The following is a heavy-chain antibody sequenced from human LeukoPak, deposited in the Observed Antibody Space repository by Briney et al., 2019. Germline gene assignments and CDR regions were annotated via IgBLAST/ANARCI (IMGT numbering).Heavy chain of an antibody. CDR1: GYTFTSYG. CDR3: ARVPITMVRGWSKELDY. D-gene: IGHD3-10*01. Sequence: GASVKVSCKASGYTFTSYGISWVRQAPGQGLEWMGWISAYNGNTNYAQKLQGRVTMTTDTSTSTAYMELRSLRSDDTAVYYCARVPITMVRGWSKELDYWGQGTLVTVSS. CDR2: ISAYNGNT. V-gene: IGHV1-18*01. J-gene: IGHJ4*02.